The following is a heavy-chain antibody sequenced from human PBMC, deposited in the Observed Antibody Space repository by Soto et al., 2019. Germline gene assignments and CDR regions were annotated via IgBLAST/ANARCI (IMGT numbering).Heavy chain of an antibody. CDR1: GGSFSGYY. V-gene: IGHV4-34*01. D-gene: IGHD4-4*01. CDR2: INHSGST. J-gene: IGHJ5*02. CDR3: ARGRMTTVTTRWFDP. Sequence: QVQLQQWGAGLLKPSETLSLTCAVYGGSFSGYYWSWIRQPPGKGLEWIGEINHSGSTNYNPSLKSRVTISVDTSKNQFSLKLSPVTAADTAVYYCARGRMTTVTTRWFDPWGQGTLVTVSS.